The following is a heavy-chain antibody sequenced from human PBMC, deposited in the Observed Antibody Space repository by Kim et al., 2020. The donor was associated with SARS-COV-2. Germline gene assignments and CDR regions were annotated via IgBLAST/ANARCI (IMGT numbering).Heavy chain of an antibody. J-gene: IGHJ4*02. CDR2: ISYDGSNK. D-gene: IGHD3-10*01. V-gene: IGHV3-30*18. Sequence: GGSLRLSCAASGFTFSSYGMHWVRQAPGKGLEWVAVISYDGSNKYYADSVKGRFTISRDNSKNTLYLQMNSLRAEDTAVYYCAKELNYYGSGTRPRYYFDYWGQGTLVTVSS. CDR1: GFTFSSYG. CDR3: AKELNYYGSGTRPRYYFDY.